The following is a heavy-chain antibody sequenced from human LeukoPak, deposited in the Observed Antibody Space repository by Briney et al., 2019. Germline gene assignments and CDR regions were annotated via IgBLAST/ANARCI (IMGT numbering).Heavy chain of an antibody. D-gene: IGHD2-15*01. CDR2: IKQDGSEK. CDR1: EFTFPMYW. Sequence: GGSLRLSCAASEFTFPMYWMSWVRQAPGKGLEWVADIKQDGSEKYYVDSVKGRFTISRQNAKNSLFLQMNSLRAEDTAVYYCARHRSGGSQDDAFDIWGQGTMVTVSS. V-gene: IGHV3-7*01. CDR3: ARHRSGGSQDDAFDI. J-gene: IGHJ3*02.